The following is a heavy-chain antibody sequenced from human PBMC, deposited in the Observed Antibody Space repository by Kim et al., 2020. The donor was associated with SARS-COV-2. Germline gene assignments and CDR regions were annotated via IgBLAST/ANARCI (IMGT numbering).Heavy chain of an antibody. CDR2: ISYDGSVI. D-gene: IGHD6-13*01. CDR1: GFTFSNSG. J-gene: IGHJ2*01. CDR3: AKGGGSTWVWYFAL. Sequence: GGSLRLSCAASGFTFSNSGMHWVRQAPGKGLEWVAVISYDGSVISYADSVKGRFTISRDNSKNTLFVQMNSLRAEDTAVYYCAKGGGSTWVWYFALWGRGTLVTVSS. V-gene: IGHV3-30*18.